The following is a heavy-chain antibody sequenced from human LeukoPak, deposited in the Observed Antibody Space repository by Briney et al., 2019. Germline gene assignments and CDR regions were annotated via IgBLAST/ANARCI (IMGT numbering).Heavy chain of an antibody. CDR1: GGSFSGYY. CDR2: INHSEST. J-gene: IGHJ4*02. Sequence: PSETLSLTCAVYGGSFSGYYWSWIRQPPGKGLEWIGEINHSESTNYNPSLKSRVTISVDTSKNQFSLKLNSVTAADTAVYYCARVGGENSGYRYHFDFWGQGTLVTVSS. CDR3: ARVGGENSGYRYHFDF. V-gene: IGHV4-34*01. D-gene: IGHD5-18*01.